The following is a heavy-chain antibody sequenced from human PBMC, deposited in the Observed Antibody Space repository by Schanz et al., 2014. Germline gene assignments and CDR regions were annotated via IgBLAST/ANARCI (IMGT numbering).Heavy chain of an antibody. J-gene: IGHJ4*02. CDR1: GFTFRSHG. V-gene: IGHV3-30*03. Sequence: QVQLVESGGGVIQPGRSLRLSCAASGFTFRSHGMHWVRQAPGKGREWVALISYDGNNKFYTNSVKGRFTISRDNSRNTLYLEIDTPRPEDTTVYFCAREMDTAIGDYWGQGTLVTVSS. CDR2: ISYDGNNK. CDR3: AREMDTAIGDY. D-gene: IGHD5-18*01.